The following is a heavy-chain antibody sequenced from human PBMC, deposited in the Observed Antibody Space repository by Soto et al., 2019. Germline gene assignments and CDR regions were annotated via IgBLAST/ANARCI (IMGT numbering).Heavy chain of an antibody. Sequence: GGSLRLSCAASGFSLGNSAMSWVRQAPGKGLEWVSSGNGIIAFYADSVQGRFTISRDKNTLYLQMNSLRAEDTAVYFCAKGGGSGWYFVWGQGTSVTVSS. CDR1: GFSLGNSA. CDR3: AKGGGSGWYFV. D-gene: IGHD6-13*01. CDR2: GNGIIA. V-gene: IGHV3-23*01. J-gene: IGHJ6*02.